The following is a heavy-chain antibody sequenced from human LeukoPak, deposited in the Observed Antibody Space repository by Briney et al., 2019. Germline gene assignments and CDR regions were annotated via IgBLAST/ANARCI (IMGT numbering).Heavy chain of an antibody. CDR2: ISGSGGST. CDR3: AKDIVATIDYDY. Sequence: GGSLRLSCAASGFTFSSYAMSWVRQAPGKGLEWVPAISGSGGSTYYADSVKGRFTISRDNSKNTLYLQMNSLRAGDTAVYYCAKDIVATIDYDYWGQGTLVTVSS. D-gene: IGHD5-12*01. V-gene: IGHV3-23*01. CDR1: GFTFSSYA. J-gene: IGHJ4*02.